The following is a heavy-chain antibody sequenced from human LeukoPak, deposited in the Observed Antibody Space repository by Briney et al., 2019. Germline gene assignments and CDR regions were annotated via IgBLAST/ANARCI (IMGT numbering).Heavy chain of an antibody. J-gene: IGHJ5*02. CDR1: GGSISSYY. D-gene: IGHD2-15*01. CDR3: ARGGYCSGGSCYSSWFDP. V-gene: IGHV4-59*08. Sequence: SETLSLTCTVSGGSISSYYWSWIRQPPGKGLEWIGYIYYSGSTYYNLSLKSRVTISVDTSKNQFSLNLSSVTAADTAVYYCARGGYCSGGSCYSSWFDPWGQGTLVTVSS. CDR2: IYYSGST.